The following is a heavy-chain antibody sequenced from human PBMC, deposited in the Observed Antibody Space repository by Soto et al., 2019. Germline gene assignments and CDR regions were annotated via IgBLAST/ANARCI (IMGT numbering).Heavy chain of an antibody. Sequence: QVQLEQSGAEVKRPGSSVKVSCKASGGTFTTSAISWVRQAPGQGLEWMAGIMPIFRTPDYAQKFQGRVTVTSEDSTITAYMELSGLRSDDTAVYWCARDKDRLQLGGNYYYILDVWGQGTTVTVSS. CDR1: GGTFTTSA. J-gene: IGHJ6*02. CDR2: IMPIFRTP. V-gene: IGHV1-69*05. CDR3: ARDKDRLQLGGNYYYILDV. D-gene: IGHD5-12*01.